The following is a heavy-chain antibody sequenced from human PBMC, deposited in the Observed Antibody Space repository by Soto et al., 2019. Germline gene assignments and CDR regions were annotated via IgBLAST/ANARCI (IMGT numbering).Heavy chain of an antibody. D-gene: IGHD6-13*01. J-gene: IGHJ6*03. CDR1: GYTFSNYY. CDR2: INPNSGGT. V-gene: IGHV1-2*04. Sequence: ASVKVSCKASGYTFSNYYMHWVRQAPGQGLEWMGWINPNSGGTNYAQKFQGWVTMTRDTSISTAYMELSRLRSDDTAVYYCARASIAAAGYYYYYMDVWGKGTTVTVSS. CDR3: ARASIAAAGYYYYYMDV.